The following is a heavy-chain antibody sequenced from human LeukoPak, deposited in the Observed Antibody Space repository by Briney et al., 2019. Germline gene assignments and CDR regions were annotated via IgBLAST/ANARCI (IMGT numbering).Heavy chain of an antibody. CDR1: GGSFSGYY. V-gene: IGHV4-34*01. J-gene: IGHJ4*02. CDR3: ARGPRLYYYDSSGYYYY. CDR2: INHSGST. D-gene: IGHD3-22*01. Sequence: PSETLSLTCAVYGGSFSGYYWSCIRQPPGKGLEWIGEINHSGSTNYNPSLKSRVTISVDTSKNQFSLKLSSVTAADTAVYFCARGPRLYYYDSSGYYYYWGQGTLVTVSS.